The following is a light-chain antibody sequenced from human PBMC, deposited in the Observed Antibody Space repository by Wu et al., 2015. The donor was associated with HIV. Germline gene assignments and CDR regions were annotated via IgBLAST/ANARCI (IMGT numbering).Light chain of an antibody. CDR1: QSVSGNS. V-gene: IGKV3-20*01. J-gene: IGKJ5*01. Sequence: EIVLTQSPGTLSLSPGERVTLSCRASQSVSGNSLAWYQQRLGQAPRLLIYHASSRATGIPDGFNGSGSGTDFTLTISKLEPEDCAVYYCQQYGGSPPVTFGQGHDWRLN. CDR2: HAS. CDR3: QQYGGSPPVT.